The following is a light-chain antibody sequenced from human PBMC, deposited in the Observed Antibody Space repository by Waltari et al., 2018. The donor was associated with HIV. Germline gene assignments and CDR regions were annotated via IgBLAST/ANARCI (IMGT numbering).Light chain of an antibody. Sequence: EIVLTQSPATLSLSPGARATLSCTASQSVGTYLAWYQHKPGQAPRLLIYDASNRATGIPARFSGSGSGTDFTLTISSLEPEDFAVYYCQQRSNWPPVITFGPGTKVDIK. J-gene: IGKJ3*01. CDR3: QQRSNWPPVIT. CDR1: QSVGTY. V-gene: IGKV3-11*01. CDR2: DAS.